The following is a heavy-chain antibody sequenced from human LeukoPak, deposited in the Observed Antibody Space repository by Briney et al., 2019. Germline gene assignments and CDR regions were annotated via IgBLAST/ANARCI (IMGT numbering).Heavy chain of an antibody. V-gene: IGHV1-2*02. CDR3: ARDLSGGGYCSSTSCARSYYFDY. CDR1: GYTFTGYY. J-gene: IGHJ4*02. D-gene: IGHD2-2*01. CDR2: INPNSGGT. Sequence: ASVKVSRKASGYTFTGYYMHWVRQAPGQGLEWMGWINPNSGGTNYAQKFQGRVTMTRDTSISTAYMELSRLRSDDTAVYYCARDLSGGGYCSSTSCARSYYFDYWGQGTLVTVSS.